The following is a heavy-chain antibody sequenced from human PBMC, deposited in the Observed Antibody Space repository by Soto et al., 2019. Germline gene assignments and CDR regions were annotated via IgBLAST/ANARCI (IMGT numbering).Heavy chain of an antibody. V-gene: IGHV3-23*01. CDR1: GFTFSSYG. J-gene: IGHJ4*02. D-gene: IGHD2-21*02. CDR3: AKSPPREVTAPEYYFDY. Sequence: PGGSLRLSCAASGFTFSSYGMHWVRQAPGKGLEWVSVIRGSGSSTYYADSVKGRFTISRDNSKNTLYLQMNSLRAEDTAVYYCAKSPPREVTAPEYYFDYWGQGTLVTVSS. CDR2: IRGSGSST.